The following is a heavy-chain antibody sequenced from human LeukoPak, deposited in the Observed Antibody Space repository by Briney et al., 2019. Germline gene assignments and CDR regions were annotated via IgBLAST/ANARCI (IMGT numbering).Heavy chain of an antibody. CDR3: AKDLADILTGLGGY. CDR2: ISSSSSYI. V-gene: IGHV3-21*04. D-gene: IGHD3-9*01. J-gene: IGHJ4*02. CDR1: GFTFSSYS. Sequence: PGGSLRLSCAASGFTFSSYSMNWVRQAPGKGLEWVSSISSSSSYIYYADSVKGRFTISRDNSKNTLYLQMNSLRAEDTAVYYCAKDLADILTGLGGYWGQGTLVTVSS.